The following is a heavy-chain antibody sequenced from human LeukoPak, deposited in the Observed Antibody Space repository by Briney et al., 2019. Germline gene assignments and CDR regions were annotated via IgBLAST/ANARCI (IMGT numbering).Heavy chain of an antibody. V-gene: IGHV4-4*09. J-gene: IGHJ6*03. D-gene: IGHD1-26*01. CDR2: IYTSGDT. CDR3: ARLLPPSGSHSYSYYYMDV. Sequence: SETLSLTCTVSGGSISSYYWSWIRQPPGKGLEWIGSIYTSGDTNYKPSLKRRLTLSVDTSKPQFSQKLTSVPAADTAVYYCARLLPPSGSHSYSYYYMDVWGKGTTVTVSS. CDR1: GGSISSYY.